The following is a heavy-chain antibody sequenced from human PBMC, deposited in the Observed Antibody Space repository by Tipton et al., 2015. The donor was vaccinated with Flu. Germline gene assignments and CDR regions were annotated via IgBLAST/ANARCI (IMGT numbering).Heavy chain of an antibody. J-gene: IGHJ4*02. V-gene: IGHV5-51*01. CDR1: GDSFTTYW. Sequence: QLVQSGAEVKKPGESLKISCKGSGDSFTTYWIAWVRQMPGKGLEWMGIIYPADSDTRYSPSFQGQVTISVDKTNSTAFLQWGSLKASDTALYYCATTYGDYLDFWGQGTLVTVSS. CDR3: ATTYGDYLDF. CDR2: IYPADSDT. D-gene: IGHD4-17*01.